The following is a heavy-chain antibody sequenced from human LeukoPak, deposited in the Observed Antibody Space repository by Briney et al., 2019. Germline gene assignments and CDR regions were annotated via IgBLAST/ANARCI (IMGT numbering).Heavy chain of an antibody. CDR2: IRYDGSNK. CDR1: GFTFSSYG. CDR3: AKDSRGYNPPFDY. J-gene: IGHJ4*02. Sequence: GGSLRLSXAASGFTFSSYGMHWARQAPGKGLEWVAFIRYDGSNKYYADSVKGRFTISRDNSKNTLYLQMNSLRAEDTAVYYCAKDSRGYNPPFDYWGQGTLVTVSS. D-gene: IGHD5-24*01. V-gene: IGHV3-30*02.